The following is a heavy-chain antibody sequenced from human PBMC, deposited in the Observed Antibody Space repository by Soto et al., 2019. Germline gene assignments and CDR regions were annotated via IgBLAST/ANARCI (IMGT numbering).Heavy chain of an antibody. CDR2: ISSSSSYT. V-gene: IGHV3-21*01. D-gene: IGHD1-26*01. Sequence: GGSLRLSCAASGFTFSSYSMNWVRQAPGKGLEWVSSISSSSSYTYYADSVKGRFTISRDNAKNSLYLQMNSLRADDTAVYYCARDRGTHSGTYSFWFGPWGQGTLVTVSS. CDR3: ARDRGTHSGTYSFWFGP. J-gene: IGHJ5*02. CDR1: GFTFSSYS.